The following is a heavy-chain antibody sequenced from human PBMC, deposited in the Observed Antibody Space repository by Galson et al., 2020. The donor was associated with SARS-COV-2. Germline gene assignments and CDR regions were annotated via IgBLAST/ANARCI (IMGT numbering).Heavy chain of an antibody. CDR3: ARPQYGIASAGRGYFHD. D-gene: IGHD6-13*01. CDR1: GFTFSSYS. CDR2: ISYTENNE. Sequence: TGGSLRLSCAASGFTFSSYSMHWVRQAPGKGPEWVAAISYTENNEYYADSVKGRFTISRDNSKNTLYLQMNSLRAEDTAVYYCARPQYGIASAGRGYFHDWGQGTLVTVSS. V-gene: IGHV3-30-3*01. J-gene: IGHJ1*01.